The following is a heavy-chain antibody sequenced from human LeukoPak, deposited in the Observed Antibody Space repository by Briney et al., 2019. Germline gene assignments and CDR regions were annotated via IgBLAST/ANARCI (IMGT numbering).Heavy chain of an antibody. CDR1: GYSISIGYY. D-gene: IGHD2-2*01. CDR2: IYHSGST. J-gene: IGHJ4*02. CDR3: VRDIVVVPAADDY. Sequence: AETLSLTCTVSGYSISIGYYWGWIRQPPGKGLGWICSIYHSGSTYYNPSLKSRVTISVDTSKNQSSLKLSSVTAADTAVYYCVRDIVVVPAADDYWGQGTLVTVSS. V-gene: IGHV4-38-2*02.